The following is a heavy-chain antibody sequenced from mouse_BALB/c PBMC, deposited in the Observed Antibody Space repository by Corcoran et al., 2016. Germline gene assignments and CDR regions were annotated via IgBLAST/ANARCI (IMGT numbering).Heavy chain of an antibody. J-gene: IGHJ4*01. Sequence: QVQLQQSGAELMKPGASVKITCKATGYTFSSYWIEWVKQRPGHGLEWIGEILPGSGSTNYNEKFKGKATFTADTSSNTAYMQLRSLTSEDSAVYYCARRYTTATWYAMDYWGQGTSVTVSS. CDR2: ILPGSGST. CDR1: GYTFSSYW. V-gene: IGHV1-9*01. D-gene: IGHD1-2*01. CDR3: ARRYTTATWYAMDY.